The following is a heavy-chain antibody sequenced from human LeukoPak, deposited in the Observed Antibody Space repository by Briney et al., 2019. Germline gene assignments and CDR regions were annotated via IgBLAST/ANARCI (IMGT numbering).Heavy chain of an antibody. J-gene: IGHJ6*03. D-gene: IGHD3-3*01. V-gene: IGHV4-61*02. CDR3: ARENRYDFWSGYGRYYMDV. CDR1: GGSISSGSYY. Sequence: PSETLSLTCTVSGGSISSGSYYWSWIRQPAGKGLEWIGRIYTSGSTNYNPSLKSRVTISVDTSKNQFSLKLSSVTAADTAVYYCARENRYDFWSGYGRYYMDVWGKGTTVTVSS. CDR2: IYTSGST.